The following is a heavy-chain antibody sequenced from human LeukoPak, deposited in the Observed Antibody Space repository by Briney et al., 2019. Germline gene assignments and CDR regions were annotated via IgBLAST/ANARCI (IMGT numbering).Heavy chain of an antibody. D-gene: IGHD4-17*01. CDR1: GFTFSSYG. CDR3: ARDPDYGDYENWFDP. J-gene: IGHJ5*02. Sequence: GRSLRLSCAASGFTFSSYGMHWVRQAPGKGLEWVAVIWYDGSNKYYADSVKGRFTISRDNSKNTLYLQMNSLRAEDTAVYYCARDPDYGDYENWFDPWGQGTLVTVSS. V-gene: IGHV3-33*01. CDR2: IWYDGSNK.